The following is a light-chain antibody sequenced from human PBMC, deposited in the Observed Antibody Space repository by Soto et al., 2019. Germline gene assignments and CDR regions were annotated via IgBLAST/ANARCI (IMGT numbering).Light chain of an antibody. J-gene: IGKJ1*01. CDR2: KAS. Sequence: DIQMTQSPSTLSASVGDRVTITCRASQSISSRLAWYQQKPGKAPKLLIYKASSLESGVPSRFSGSGSGTEFTLTISSLQPDDFAIYYCQQYNSYFRTFGQGTKVDNK. CDR3: QQYNSYFRT. V-gene: IGKV1-5*03. CDR1: QSISSR.